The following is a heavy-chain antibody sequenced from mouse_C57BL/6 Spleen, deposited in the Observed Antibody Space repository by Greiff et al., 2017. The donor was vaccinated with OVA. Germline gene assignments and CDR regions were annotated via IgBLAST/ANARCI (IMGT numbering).Heavy chain of an antibody. CDR1: GYTFPSYD. CDR3: AREDVFGY. Sequence: VQLQQSGPELVKPGASVKLSCKASGYTFPSYDINWVKQRPGQGLEWIGWIYHRDGSTNTNEKLKGKATLTVDTYSSTAYMVLHSLTSEDSAVYFCAREDVFGYWGQGTTLTGSS. J-gene: IGHJ2*01. CDR2: IYHRDGST. V-gene: IGHV1-85*01.